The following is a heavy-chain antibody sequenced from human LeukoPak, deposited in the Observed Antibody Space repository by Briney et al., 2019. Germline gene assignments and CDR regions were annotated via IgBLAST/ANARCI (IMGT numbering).Heavy chain of an antibody. D-gene: IGHD3-9*01. CDR3: ARNKLHYYDILTGYYDWFDP. V-gene: IGHV4-34*01. Sequence: SETLSLTCAVYGGSFSGYYWSWIRQPPGKGLEWIGEINHSGSTNYNPSLKSRVTMSVDTSKNQFSLKLSSVTAADTAVYYCARNKLHYYDILTGYYDWFDPWGQGTLVTVSS. CDR2: INHSGST. CDR1: GGSFSGYY. J-gene: IGHJ5*02.